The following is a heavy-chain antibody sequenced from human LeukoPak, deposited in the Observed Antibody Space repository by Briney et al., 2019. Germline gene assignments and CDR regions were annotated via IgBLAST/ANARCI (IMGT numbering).Heavy chain of an antibody. J-gene: IGHJ4*02. Sequence: SETLSLTCTVSGGSTSSSSYYWGWIRQPPGKGLEWIGSIYYSGSTYYNPSLKSRVTISVDTSKNQFSLKLSSVTAADTAVYYCASTPPNYYGSGSYYQDWGQGTLVTVSS. V-gene: IGHV4-39*01. CDR1: GGSTSSSSYY. CDR2: IYYSGST. D-gene: IGHD3-10*01. CDR3: ASTPPNYYGSGSYYQD.